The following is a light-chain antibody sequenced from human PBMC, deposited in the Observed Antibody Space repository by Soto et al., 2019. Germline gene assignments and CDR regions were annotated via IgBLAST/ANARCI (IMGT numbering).Light chain of an antibody. V-gene: IGKV3-11*01. Sequence: ETLMTQSPATLSVSPGERATLSCRASQSVNDNLAWYQQKPGQAPRLLIYDASNRATGVPARFSGSGSGTDFTLTISSLDPDDFAVYYCQQRTDWPWTFGQGTKVDIK. J-gene: IGKJ1*01. CDR1: QSVNDN. CDR3: QQRTDWPWT. CDR2: DAS.